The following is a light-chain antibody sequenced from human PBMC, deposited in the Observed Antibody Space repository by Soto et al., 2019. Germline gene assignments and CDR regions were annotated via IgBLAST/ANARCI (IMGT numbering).Light chain of an antibody. CDR2: GAY. CDR3: QQLNGSPPIT. CDR1: QDLDNY. J-gene: IGKJ5*01. V-gene: IGKV1-9*01. Sequence: DIQLSQSPALLSASIGDRVTITCRASQDLDNYLAWYRKTPGEAPKLLISGAYTLQSGVPRRFSGAGSGTEFTLTISSLQPEDFAIYYCQQLNGSPPITFSQGTRVYNK.